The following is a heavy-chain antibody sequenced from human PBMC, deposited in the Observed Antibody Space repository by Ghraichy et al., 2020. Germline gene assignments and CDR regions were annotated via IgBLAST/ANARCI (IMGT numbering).Heavy chain of an antibody. V-gene: IGHV4-59*01. CDR1: GGSISSYY. J-gene: IGHJ5*02. CDR3: ARVRGSSGGSVWFDP. CDR2: IYYSGST. Sequence: SQTLSLTCTVSGGSISSYYWSWIRQPPGKGLEWIGYIYYSGSTNYNPSLKSRVTISVDTSKNQFSLKLSSVTAADTAVYYCARVRGSSGGSVWFDPWGQGTLVTVSS. D-gene: IGHD6-6*01.